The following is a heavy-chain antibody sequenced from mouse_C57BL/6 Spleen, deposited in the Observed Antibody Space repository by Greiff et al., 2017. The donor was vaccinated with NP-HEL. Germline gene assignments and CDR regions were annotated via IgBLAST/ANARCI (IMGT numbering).Heavy chain of an antibody. CDR3: ARGGRYDGYYLYYFDY. J-gene: IGHJ2*01. CDR1: GYTFTSYW. V-gene: IGHV1-64*01. Sequence: QVQLKQSGAELVKPGASVKLSCKASGYTFTSYWMHWVKQRPGQGLEWIGMIHPNSGSTNYNEKFKSKATLTVDKSSSTAYMQLSSLTSEDSAVYYCARGGRYDGYYLYYFDYWGQGTTLTVSS. D-gene: IGHD2-3*01. CDR2: IHPNSGST.